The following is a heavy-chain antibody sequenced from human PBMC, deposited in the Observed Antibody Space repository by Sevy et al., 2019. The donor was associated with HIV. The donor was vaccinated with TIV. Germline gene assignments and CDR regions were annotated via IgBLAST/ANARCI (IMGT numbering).Heavy chain of an antibody. CDR2: FDPEDGDPEDGKT. Sequence: ASVKVSCKVSGYTLAKFSIHWVRQAPGKGLEWMTSFDPEDGDPEDGKTTYAQKFLGRVTMTEDTSTDTAYMELSSLRSDDTAVYYCATKYDYDDSGGYPFYYWGQGTLVTVSS. V-gene: IGHV1-24*01. CDR3: ATKYDYDDSGGYPFYY. CDR1: GYTLAKFS. J-gene: IGHJ4*02. D-gene: IGHD3-22*01.